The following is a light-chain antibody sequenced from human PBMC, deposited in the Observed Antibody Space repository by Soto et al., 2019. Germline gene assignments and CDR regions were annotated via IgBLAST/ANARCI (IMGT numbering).Light chain of an antibody. Sequence: QSALTQPASVSGSPGESITISCTGTSSDVGGYNSVSWYQHHPGKAPKLMLYDVGHRPSGVSYRFSGSKSGNTASLTISGLQAADEADYFCSSFTSSMTRVFGSGTKLTVL. J-gene: IGLJ1*01. CDR3: SSFTSSMTRV. CDR1: SSDVGGYNS. CDR2: DVG. V-gene: IGLV2-14*03.